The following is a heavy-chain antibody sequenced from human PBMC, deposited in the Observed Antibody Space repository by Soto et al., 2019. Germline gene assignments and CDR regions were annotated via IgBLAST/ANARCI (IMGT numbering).Heavy chain of an antibody. J-gene: IGHJ6*02. D-gene: IGHD3-16*01. Sequence: SETLSLTCTVSGGSISSGGYYWSWIRQHPGKGLEWIGYIYYSGSTYYNPSLKSRVTISVDTSKNQFSLKLSSVTAADTAVYYCARDYALDYYGMDVWGQGTTVTVSS. CDR3: ARDYALDYYGMDV. CDR1: GGSISSGGYY. V-gene: IGHV4-31*03. CDR2: IYYSGST.